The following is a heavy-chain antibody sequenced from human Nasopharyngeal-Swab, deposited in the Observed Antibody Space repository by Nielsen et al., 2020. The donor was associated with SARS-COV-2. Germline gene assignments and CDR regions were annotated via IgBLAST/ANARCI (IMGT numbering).Heavy chain of an antibody. CDR1: GFTFSSYW. V-gene: IGHV3-74*03. J-gene: IGHJ6*03. CDR3: AKDITGYSSGWFYYYYYMDV. Sequence: GGSLRLSCTASGFTFSSYWMHWVRQVPGKGLLWVSHINYDGTDTTYADSVKGRFTISRDNSKNTLYLQMNSLRAEDTAVYYCAKDITGYSSGWFYYYYYMDVWGKGTTVTVSS. CDR2: INYDGTDT. D-gene: IGHD6-19*01.